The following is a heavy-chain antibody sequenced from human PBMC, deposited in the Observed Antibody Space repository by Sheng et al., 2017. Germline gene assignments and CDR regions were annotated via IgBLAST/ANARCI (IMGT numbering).Heavy chain of an antibody. Sequence: QLQLQESGPGLVKSSETLSLTCTVSGGSISSSSYYWGWIRQPPGKGLEWIGSIYYSGNTYYNPSLKSRVTISVDTSKNQFSLKLSSVTAADTAVYFCARDDSTHYYDSSGYLGYWGQGTLVTGLL. J-gene: IGHJ4*02. CDR1: GGSISSSSYY. V-gene: IGHV4-39*07. CDR2: IYYSGNT. CDR3: ARDDSTHYYDSSGYLGY. D-gene: IGHD3-22*01.